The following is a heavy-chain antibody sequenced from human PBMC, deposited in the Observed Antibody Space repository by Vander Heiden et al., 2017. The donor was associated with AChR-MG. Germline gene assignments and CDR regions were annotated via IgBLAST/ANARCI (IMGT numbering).Heavy chain of an antibody. CDR1: GFTFSSYW. J-gene: IGHJ4*02. CDR3: ASSRGASGYESFDY. Sequence: EVQLVESGGGLVQPGGSLRLSCAASGFTFSSYWMSWVRQAPGKGLEWVANIKQDGSEKYYVDSVKGRFTISRDNAKNSLYLQMNSLRAEDTAVYYCASSRGASGYESFDYWGQGTLVTVSS. V-gene: IGHV3-7*01. CDR2: IKQDGSEK. D-gene: IGHD5-12*01.